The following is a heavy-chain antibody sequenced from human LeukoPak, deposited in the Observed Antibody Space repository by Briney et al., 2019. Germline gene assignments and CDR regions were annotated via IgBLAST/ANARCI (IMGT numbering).Heavy chain of an antibody. J-gene: IGHJ4*02. Sequence: GGSLRLSCAASGFTFSNAWMSWVRQAPGKGLEWVGRIKSRTDGGTTDYAAPVKGRFTISRDDSKNTLYLQMNSLKTEDTAVYYCTTGHDVVVIAIGALDYWGQGTLVTVSS. CDR3: TTGHDVVVIAIGALDY. CDR1: GFTFSNAW. D-gene: IGHD2-21*01. CDR2: IKSRTDGGTT. V-gene: IGHV3-15*01.